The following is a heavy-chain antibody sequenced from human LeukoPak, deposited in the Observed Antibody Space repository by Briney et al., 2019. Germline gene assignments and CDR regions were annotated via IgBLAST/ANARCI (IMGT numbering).Heavy chain of an antibody. CDR2: ISGGGANT. J-gene: IGHJ4*02. CDR1: GFTFSYYA. CDR3: ARASGGSYYPFDY. D-gene: IGHD1-26*01. Sequence: GGSLRLSCAASGFTFSYYAVSWVRQAPGKGLEWVSAISGGGANTYYADSVKGRFTISRDNSKNTLYLRMNSLRAEDTAVYFCARASGGSYYPFDYWGQGTLVTVSS. V-gene: IGHV3-23*01.